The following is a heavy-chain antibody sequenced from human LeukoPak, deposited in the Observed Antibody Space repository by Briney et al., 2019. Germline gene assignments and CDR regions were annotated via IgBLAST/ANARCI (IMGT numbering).Heavy chain of an antibody. CDR3: ARVPGGWINWFDP. D-gene: IGHD6-19*01. CDR1: GGSFSGYY. CDR2: IYHSGNT. V-gene: IGHV4-34*01. Sequence: SETLSLTCAVYGGSFSGYYWGWIRQPPGKGLEWIANIYHSGNTYYNPSLKSRVTISVDTSRNQFSLKLSSVTAADTAVYYCARVPGGWINWFDPWGQGTLVTVSS. J-gene: IGHJ5*02.